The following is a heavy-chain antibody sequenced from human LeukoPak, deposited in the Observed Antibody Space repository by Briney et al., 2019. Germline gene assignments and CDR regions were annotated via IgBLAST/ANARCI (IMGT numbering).Heavy chain of an antibody. V-gene: IGHV4-59*01. CDR3: ATGDTWDYSFDI. J-gene: IGHJ3*02. CDR1: GGSISSDY. CDR2: IYYSGST. D-gene: IGHD1-7*01. Sequence: SETLSLTCIVSGGSISSDYWSWIRQPPGKGLEWIGYIYYSGSTNYNPSLKGRVTISVDTSKNQFSLKLSSVTAADTAVYYCATGDTWDYSFDIWGQGTMVTVSS.